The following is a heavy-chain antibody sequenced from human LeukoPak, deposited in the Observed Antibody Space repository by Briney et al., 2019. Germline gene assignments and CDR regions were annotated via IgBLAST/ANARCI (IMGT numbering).Heavy chain of an antibody. CDR3: ARAEYSSGWSDYYYYYMDV. CDR1: GYTFTSFG. J-gene: IGHJ6*03. CDR2: SSTYNDNT. V-gene: IGHV1-18*04. Sequence: GASVKVSCKASGYTFTSFGISWVRQAPGQGLEWMGWSSTYNDNTNYAQKLLGRVTMTTDTSTSTAYMELRSLRSDDTAVYYCARAEYSSGWSDYYYYYMDVWGKGTTVTVSS. D-gene: IGHD6-19*01.